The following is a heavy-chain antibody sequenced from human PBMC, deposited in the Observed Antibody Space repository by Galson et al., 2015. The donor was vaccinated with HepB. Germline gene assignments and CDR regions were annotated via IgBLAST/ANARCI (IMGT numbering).Heavy chain of an antibody. CDR3: ARCRTGVTEDAFDI. CDR2: IYTSGST. CDR1: GGSISSGSYY. V-gene: IGHV4-61*02. J-gene: IGHJ3*02. Sequence: TLSLTCTVSGGSISSGSYYWSWIRQPAGKGLEWIGRIYTSGSTNYNPSLKSRVTMSVDTSKNQFSLKLSSVTAADTAVYYCARCRTGVTEDAFDIWGQGTMVTVSS. D-gene: IGHD1-1*01.